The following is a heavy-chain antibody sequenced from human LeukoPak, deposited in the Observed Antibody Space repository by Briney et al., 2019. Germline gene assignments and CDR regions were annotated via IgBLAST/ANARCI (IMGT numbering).Heavy chain of an antibody. Sequence: ASVKVSCKASGYSFTSYDINWVRQATGQGLEWMGWMNPNSGNTGYAQKFQGRVTMTRNTSISTAYMELSSLRSEDTAVYYCARLDVRGVMGKDAIGYYYYYYMDVWGKGTTVTISS. CDR1: GYSFTSYD. J-gene: IGHJ6*03. CDR3: ARLDVRGVMGKDAIGYYYYYYMDV. CDR2: MNPNSGNT. D-gene: IGHD3-10*01. V-gene: IGHV1-8*01.